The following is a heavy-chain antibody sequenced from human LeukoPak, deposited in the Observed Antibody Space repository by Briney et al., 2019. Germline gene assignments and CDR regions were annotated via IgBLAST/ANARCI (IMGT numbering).Heavy chain of an antibody. V-gene: IGHV4-59*08. Sequence: SETLSLTCTVSGGSITSYYWSWIRQPPGKGLEWIGYIHYSGNTNYNPSLKSRVTISGDTSKNQFSLKLTSVTAADTAVYYCAQIPFRSGDYHFDYWGQGTLLTVSS. D-gene: IGHD3-3*01. CDR2: IHYSGNT. CDR3: AQIPFRSGDYHFDY. CDR1: GGSITSYY. J-gene: IGHJ4*02.